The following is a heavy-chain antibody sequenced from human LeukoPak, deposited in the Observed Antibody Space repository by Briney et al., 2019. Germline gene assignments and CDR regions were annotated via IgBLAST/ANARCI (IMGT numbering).Heavy chain of an antibody. CDR3: ARSFGCSGGSCYSNWFDP. J-gene: IGHJ5*02. D-gene: IGHD2-15*01. V-gene: IGHV1-69*06. Sequence: SVKVSCTASGGTFSSYAISWVRQAPGQGLEWMGGIIPIFGTANYAQKFQGRVTITADKSTSTAYMELSSMRSEDTAVYYCARSFGCSGGSCYSNWFDPWGQGTLVTVSS. CDR2: IIPIFGTA. CDR1: GGTFSSYA.